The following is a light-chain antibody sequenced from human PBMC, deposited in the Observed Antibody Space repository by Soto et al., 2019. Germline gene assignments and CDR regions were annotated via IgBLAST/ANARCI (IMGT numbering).Light chain of an antibody. V-gene: IGLV2-14*01. CDR3: ISYTSSSTSYV. CDR1: SRDIGNYNY. J-gene: IGLJ1*01. CDR2: EVS. Sequence: QSALTQPASVSGSPGQSITISCTGTSRDIGNYNYVSWYQQLPGKAPKLVIYEVSNRPSGISDRFSGSKSGSTASLTISGLQAEDEADYYCISYTSSSTSYVFGTGTKLTVL.